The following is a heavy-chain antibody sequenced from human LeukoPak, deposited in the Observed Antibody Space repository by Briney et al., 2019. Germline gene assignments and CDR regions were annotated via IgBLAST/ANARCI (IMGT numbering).Heavy chain of an antibody. D-gene: IGHD3-22*01. J-gene: IGHJ4*02. V-gene: IGHV3-23*01. Sequence: QLGGSLRLSCVGTGFTFTSFAMSWVRQAPGKGLEWVSSISHSGGTTYYADSVKGRFSISRDNSKDTLYLQMNSLRAEDTALYYCARNFGGGDSSGPYYWGQGTLVTVSS. CDR3: ARNFGGGDSSGPYY. CDR1: GFTFTSFA. CDR2: ISHSGGTT.